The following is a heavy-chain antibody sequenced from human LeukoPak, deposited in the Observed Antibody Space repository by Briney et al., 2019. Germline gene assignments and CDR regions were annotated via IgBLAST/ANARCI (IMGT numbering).Heavy chain of an antibody. V-gene: IGHV4-39*07. CDR3: ARASVIRLFDY. D-gene: IGHD2/OR15-2a*01. CDR1: GGSISSGYY. J-gene: IGHJ4*02. CDR2: IYYSGST. Sequence: SETLSLTCTVSGGSISSGYYWGWIRQPPGKGLEWIGSIYYSGSTYYNPSLKSRVTISVDRSKNQFSLKLSSVTAADTAVYYCARASVIRLFDYWGQGTLVTVSS.